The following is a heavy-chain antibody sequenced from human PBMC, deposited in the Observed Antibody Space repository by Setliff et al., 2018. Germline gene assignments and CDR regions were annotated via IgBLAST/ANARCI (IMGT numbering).Heavy chain of an antibody. V-gene: IGHV4-61*02. Sequence: SETLSLTCTVSGDSISSDSHYWGWIRQPAGKGLEWIGRIYISGSTNYNPSLRSRVTMSLDASKNRFSLNLTSVTAADTAVYFCATSGFCSSGSCYSFDDWGQGALVTVSS. CDR1: GDSISSDSHY. D-gene: IGHD2-15*01. J-gene: IGHJ4*02. CDR2: IYISGST. CDR3: ATSGFCSSGSCYSFDD.